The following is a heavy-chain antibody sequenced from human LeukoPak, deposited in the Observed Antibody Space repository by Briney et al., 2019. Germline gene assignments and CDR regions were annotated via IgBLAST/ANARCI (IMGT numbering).Heavy chain of an antibody. D-gene: IGHD2-2*01. CDR1: GFTFSSYA. CDR3: AKAWDGLSRLSRIVVVPAAYDY. J-gene: IGHJ4*02. Sequence: GGSLRLSCAASGFTFSSYAMSWVRQAPGKGLEWVSAISGSGGSTYYADSVKGRFTISRDDSKNTLYLQMNSLRAEDTAVYYCAKAWDGLSRLSRIVVVPAAYDYWGQGTLVTVSS. V-gene: IGHV3-23*01. CDR2: ISGSGGST.